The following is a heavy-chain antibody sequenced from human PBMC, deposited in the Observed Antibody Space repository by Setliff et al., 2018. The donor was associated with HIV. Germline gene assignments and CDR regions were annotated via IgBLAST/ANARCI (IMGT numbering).Heavy chain of an antibody. Sequence: GESLKISCKGSGYSFTNYWIGWVRQMPGKGLEWMGIIYPGYAKYRKSPSFQGQVTISVDKSISTAYLQWRSLKASDTAMYYCARLKLVAVGDPPEAFDIWGQGTMVTVSS. CDR3: ARLKLVAVGDPPEAFDI. V-gene: IGHV5-51*01. CDR1: GYSFTNYW. D-gene: IGHD3-16*01. J-gene: IGHJ3*02. CDR2: IYPGYAKY.